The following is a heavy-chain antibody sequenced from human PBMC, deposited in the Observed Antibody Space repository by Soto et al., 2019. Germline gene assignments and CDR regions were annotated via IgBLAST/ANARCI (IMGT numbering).Heavy chain of an antibody. CDR3: ASTGRQQLPFDY. V-gene: IGHV3-30-3*01. CDR1: GFTFSSYA. Sequence: QVQLVESGGGVVQPGRSLRLSCAASGFTFSSYAMHWVRQAPGKGLEWVAVISYDGSKKYYADSVKGRFTISRDNSKNTLYLQMNSLRAEDTAVYYCASTGRQQLPFDYWGQGTLVTVSS. CDR2: ISYDGSKK. D-gene: IGHD6-13*01. J-gene: IGHJ4*02.